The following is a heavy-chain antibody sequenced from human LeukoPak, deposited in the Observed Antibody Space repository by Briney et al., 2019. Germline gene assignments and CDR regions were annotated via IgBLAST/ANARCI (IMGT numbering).Heavy chain of an antibody. Sequence: GGSLRLSCAAFGFTFDDYGMSWVRQAPGKGLEWVSGINWNGGSTGYADSVKGRFTISRDNSKNSLYLQMNSLRAEDTALYYCARDTKHDASDIWGQGTMVTVSS. CDR3: ARDTKHDASDI. J-gene: IGHJ3*02. CDR2: INWNGGST. V-gene: IGHV3-20*04. CDR1: GFTFDDYG. D-gene: IGHD2-8*01.